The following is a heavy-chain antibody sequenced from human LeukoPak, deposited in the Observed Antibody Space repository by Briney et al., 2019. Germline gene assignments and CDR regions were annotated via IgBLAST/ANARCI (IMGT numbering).Heavy chain of an antibody. V-gene: IGHV3-74*01. CDR3: AKQYY. J-gene: IGHJ4*02. CDR1: GFTFSAYW. CDR2: IKNDGSST. Sequence: GGSLRLSCAASGFTFSAYWMHWVRQTPGKGLVWVSRIKNDGSSTGYADSVKGRFTISRDNAKNTLYLQMNSLRAEDTAVYYCAKQYYWGQGTLVTVSS.